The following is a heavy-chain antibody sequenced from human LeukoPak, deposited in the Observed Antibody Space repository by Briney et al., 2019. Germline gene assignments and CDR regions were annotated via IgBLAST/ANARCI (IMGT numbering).Heavy chain of an antibody. CDR3: TRASGYGVADY. CDR1: GFPFSTYA. Sequence: GGSLRPSCAASGFPFSTYAMNWVRQAPGKGLEWVSSISGSSSYIYYADSVKGRFTISRDNANNSLSLQMNSLRAEDTAVYFCTRASGYGVADYWGQGILVSVSS. CDR2: ISGSSSYI. V-gene: IGHV3-21*01. D-gene: IGHD5-12*01. J-gene: IGHJ4*01.